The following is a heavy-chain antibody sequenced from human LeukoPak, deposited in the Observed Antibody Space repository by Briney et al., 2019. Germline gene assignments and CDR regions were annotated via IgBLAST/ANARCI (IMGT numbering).Heavy chain of an antibody. CDR3: AKQWIQLWTLTDY. D-gene: IGHD5-18*01. V-gene: IGHV3-30*02. CDR2: IRYDGSNI. J-gene: IGHJ4*02. CDR1: GFTFSSYG. Sequence: PGGSLRLSCAASGFTFSSYGMHWVRQAPGKGLEWVAFIRYDGSNIYYADFVKGRFTISRDNSKNTLYLQMNSLRAEDTAVYYCAKQWIQLWTLTDYWGQGTLVTVSS.